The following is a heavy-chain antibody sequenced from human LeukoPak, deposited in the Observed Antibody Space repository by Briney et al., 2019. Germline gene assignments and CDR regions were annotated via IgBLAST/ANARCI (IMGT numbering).Heavy chain of an antibody. CDR2: IFYLGNT. CDR1: GGSISSGNYY. J-gene: IGHJ5*02. D-gene: IGHD7-27*01. V-gene: IGHV4-30-4*01. Sequence: SETLSLTCDVSGGSISSGNYYWSWIRQPPGKGLEWIGYIFYLGNTYYTPSLKSRVTISVDTSKNQFSLKLSSVTAADTAVYYCARAVTGDHLNWFDPWGQGTLVTVSS. CDR3: ARAVTGDHLNWFDP.